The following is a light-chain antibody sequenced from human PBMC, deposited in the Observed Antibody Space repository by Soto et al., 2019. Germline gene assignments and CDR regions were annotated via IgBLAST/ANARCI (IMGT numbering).Light chain of an antibody. CDR3: MQTIDPPYT. V-gene: IGKV2D-29*01. CDR2: EVS. J-gene: IGKJ2*01. CDR1: QSLIFSDGKTF. Sequence: EIVLTQTPLSLSVVPGQPASISCSSNQSLIFSDGKTFLNWYLQRPGQPPQILLREVSNRLSGVPDIFSGSGSGTDSKLKISRVGTENVGVYYCMQTIDPPYTFGQGTKLDIK.